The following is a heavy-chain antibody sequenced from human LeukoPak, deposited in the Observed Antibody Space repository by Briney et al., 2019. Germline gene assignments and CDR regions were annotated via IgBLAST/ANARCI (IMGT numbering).Heavy chain of an antibody. Sequence: GASVKVSCKASGGTFSSYAIRWVRRAPGQGLEWMGEIIPMFGTADYAQKLQGRVTITADKSTSTAYMELSSLRSEDTAVYYCARGGDGYNLDYYYYMDVWGKGTTVTVSS. CDR3: ARGGDGYNLDYYYYMDV. J-gene: IGHJ6*03. CDR1: GGTFSSYA. D-gene: IGHD5-24*01. V-gene: IGHV1-69*06. CDR2: IIPMFGTA.